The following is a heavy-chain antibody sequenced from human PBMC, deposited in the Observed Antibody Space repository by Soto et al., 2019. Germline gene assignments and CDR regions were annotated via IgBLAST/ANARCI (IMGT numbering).Heavy chain of an antibody. V-gene: IGHV4-34*01. Sequence: SETLSLTCAVYGGSFSGYYWSWIRQPPGKGLEWIGEINHIGSTNYNPSLKSRVTISVDTAKKEFSLRLSSVTAADTAVYYCARQAGTPTDYWGQGTLVTVSS. CDR3: ARQAGTPTDY. J-gene: IGHJ4*02. D-gene: IGHD1-7*01. CDR2: INHIGST. CDR1: GGSFSGYY.